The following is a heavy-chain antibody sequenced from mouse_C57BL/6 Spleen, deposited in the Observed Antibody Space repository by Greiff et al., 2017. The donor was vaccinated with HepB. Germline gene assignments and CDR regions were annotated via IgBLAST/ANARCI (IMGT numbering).Heavy chain of an antibody. CDR1: GYTFTDYE. V-gene: IGHV1-15*01. CDR2: IDPDTGGT. J-gene: IGHJ2*01. D-gene: IGHD3-2*02. Sequence: VQGVESGAELVRPGASVTLSCKASGYTFTDYEMHWVKQTPVHGLEWIGAIDPDTGGTAYNQKFKGKAILTADESSSTAYMELRSLTSEDSAVYYCTREGTAQDTDFDYWGQGTTLTVSS. CDR3: TREGTAQDTDFDY.